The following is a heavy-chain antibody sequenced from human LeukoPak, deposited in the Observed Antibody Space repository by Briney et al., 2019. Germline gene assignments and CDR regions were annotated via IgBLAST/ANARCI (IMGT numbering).Heavy chain of an antibody. CDR1: GGSISSYY. CDR3: ARHRSVRVNWFDP. J-gene: IGHJ5*02. D-gene: IGHD3-10*01. CDR2: IYTSALT. Sequence: SETLSLTCTVSGGSISSYYWSWIRQPPGKGLEWIGYIYTSALTHYNPSLKSRVTLSVDTSKNQFSLKLSSVTAADTAVYYCARHRSVRVNWFDPWGQGTLVNVSS. V-gene: IGHV4-4*09.